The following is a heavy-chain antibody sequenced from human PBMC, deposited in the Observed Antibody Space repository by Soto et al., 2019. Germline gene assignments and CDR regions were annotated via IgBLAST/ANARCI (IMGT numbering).Heavy chain of an antibody. CDR2: INHSGST. J-gene: IGHJ4*02. CDR3: ARTYYYDSSGYLDY. CDR1: GGSFSGYY. Sequence: SDTLSLTCAVYGGSFSGYYWSWIRQPPGKGLEWIGEINHSGSTNYNPSLKSRVTISVDTSKNQFSLKLSSVTAADTAVYYCARTYYYDSSGYLDYWGQGTLVTVSS. V-gene: IGHV4-34*01. D-gene: IGHD3-22*01.